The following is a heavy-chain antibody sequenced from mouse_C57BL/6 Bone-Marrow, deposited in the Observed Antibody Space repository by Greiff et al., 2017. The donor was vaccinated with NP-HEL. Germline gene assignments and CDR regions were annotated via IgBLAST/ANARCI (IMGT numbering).Heavy chain of an antibody. V-gene: IGHV1-69*01. Sequence: VQLQQPGAELVMPGASVKLSCKASGYTFTSYWMHWVKQRPGQGLEWIGEIDPSDSYTNYNQKFKGKSTLTVDKSSSTAYMPRISLTSEDSAVYYCARRGWLLRGYYAMDYWGQGTSVTVSS. CDR3: ARRGWLLRGYYAMDY. J-gene: IGHJ4*01. CDR1: GYTFTSYW. CDR2: IDPSDSYT. D-gene: IGHD2-3*01.